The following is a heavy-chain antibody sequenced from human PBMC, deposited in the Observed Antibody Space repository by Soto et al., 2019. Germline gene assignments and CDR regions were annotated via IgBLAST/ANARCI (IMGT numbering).Heavy chain of an antibody. CDR2: ISGYNGNT. J-gene: IGHJ6*02. D-gene: IGHD6-19*01. CDR1: GYTFSNYG. V-gene: IGHV1-18*01. CDR3: SRFIMVGGWFDPNYYHGMDV. Sequence: QVQLVQSGAEVKKPGASVTVSCKTSGYTFSNYGINWVRQAPGQGLDWMGWISGYNGNTNYAQTGQGRVTMTTDTSAGTVYMELRSLQSDDTAIYYCSRFIMVGGWFDPNYYHGMDVWGQGTTVTVSS.